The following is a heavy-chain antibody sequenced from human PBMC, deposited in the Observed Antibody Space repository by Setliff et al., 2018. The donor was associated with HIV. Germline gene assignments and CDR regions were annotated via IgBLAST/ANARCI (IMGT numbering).Heavy chain of an antibody. D-gene: IGHD3-3*01. CDR2: INQSGIS. CDR1: GGSFSDHY. V-gene: IGHV4-34*01. Sequence: KPSETLSLTCAVCGGSFSDHYWTWIRQPPGKGLEWIGEINQSGISNFNPSLKSRVTMPIDTPKNQFSLKLSSVTAADTAVYFCARGGGFWSGQLDYWGQGTQVTVSS. J-gene: IGHJ4*02. CDR3: ARGGGFWSGQLDY.